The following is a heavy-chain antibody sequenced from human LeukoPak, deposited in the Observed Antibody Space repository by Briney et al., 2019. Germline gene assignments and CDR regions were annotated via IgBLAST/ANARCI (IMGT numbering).Heavy chain of an antibody. CDR3: ARDRQKRITIFGALYYYYGMDV. J-gene: IGHJ6*02. CDR1: GFTFSSYS. CDR2: ISSSSSTI. V-gene: IGHV3-48*02. Sequence: GGSLRLSCAASGFTFSSYSMNWVRQAPGKGLEWVSYISSSSSTIYYADSVKGRFTISRDNAKNSLYLQMNSLRDEDTAVYYCARDRQKRITIFGALYYYYGMDVWGQGTTVTVSS. D-gene: IGHD3-3*01.